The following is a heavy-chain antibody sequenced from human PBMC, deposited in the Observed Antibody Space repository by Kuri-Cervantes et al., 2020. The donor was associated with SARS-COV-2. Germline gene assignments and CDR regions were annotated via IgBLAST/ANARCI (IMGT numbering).Heavy chain of an antibody. D-gene: IGHD5-12*01. CDR3: ARSFMVASYFDY. Sequence: SETLSLTCAVYGGSFSGYYWSWIRQPPGKGLEWIGEINHSGSTNYNPSLKSRVTISLETSKNQFSLKLSSMTAADTAVYYCARSFMVASYFDYWGQGILVTDSS. CDR1: GGSFSGYY. V-gene: IGHV4-34*01. J-gene: IGHJ4*02. CDR2: INHSGST.